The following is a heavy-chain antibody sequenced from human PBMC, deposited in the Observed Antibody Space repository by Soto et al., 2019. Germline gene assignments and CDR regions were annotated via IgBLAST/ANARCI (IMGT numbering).Heavy chain of an antibody. Sequence: GGSLRLSCAASGFTFISYSMNWVRQAPGKGLEWVSSINSDSSCISYADSVKGRFTISRDNAKNTLYLQMNSLKAEDTAVYYCAIRASYYDSSGYFDYWGQGTLVTVSS. CDR1: GFTFISYS. CDR3: AIRASYYDSSGYFDY. J-gene: IGHJ4*02. D-gene: IGHD3-22*01. V-gene: IGHV3-21*01. CDR2: INSDSSCI.